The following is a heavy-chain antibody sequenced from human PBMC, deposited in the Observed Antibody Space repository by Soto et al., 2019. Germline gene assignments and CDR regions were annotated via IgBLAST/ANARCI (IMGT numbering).Heavy chain of an antibody. CDR2: ITYNGRT. CDR3: ARERQVGPASGRFDP. D-gene: IGHD2-2*01. CDR1: GDSINSDSVY. J-gene: IGHJ5*02. V-gene: IGHV4-31*03. Sequence: QVHLQESGPGLVKPSQTLSLTCSVNGDSINSDSVYWTWIRQSPGKGLEYIGYITYNGRTFYNPSLKSRVTRSVDTPKNQFSLAGRSVTAADTAVYYCARERQVGPASGRFDPWGQGTLVTVST.